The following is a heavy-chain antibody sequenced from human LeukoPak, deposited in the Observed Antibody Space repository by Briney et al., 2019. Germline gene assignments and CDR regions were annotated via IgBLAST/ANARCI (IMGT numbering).Heavy chain of an antibody. D-gene: IGHD3-22*01. CDR2: IYHSGSP. V-gene: IGHV4-38-2*02. CDR1: GYSISSGYY. Sequence: SETLSLTCTVSGYSISSGYYWDWIRQPPGKGLEWIGSIYHSGSPYYNSSLKSRVTISVDTSKNQFSLKLSSVTAADTAVYYCARDSNYYDSSGYYYPRGAFDIWGQGTMVTVSS. J-gene: IGHJ3*02. CDR3: ARDSNYYDSSGYYYPRGAFDI.